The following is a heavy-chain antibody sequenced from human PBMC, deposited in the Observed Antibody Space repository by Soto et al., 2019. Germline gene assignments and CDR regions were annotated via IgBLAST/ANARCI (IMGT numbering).Heavy chain of an antibody. CDR1: GFSLSTSGVG. CDR2: IYWDDDK. J-gene: IGHJ4*02. D-gene: IGHD1-1*01. V-gene: IGHV2-5*02. CDR3: AHRAGLQGNWNGGYFDF. Sequence: QITLEESGPPRVKPTQTLTLTCTFSGFSLSTSGVGVGWVRQPPGKALERLALIYWDDDKRYSPPLRSRLTIPHHTSRPPLVLTMTTMDPVDTATYYGAHRAGLQGNWNGGYFDFWGQGALVTVSS.